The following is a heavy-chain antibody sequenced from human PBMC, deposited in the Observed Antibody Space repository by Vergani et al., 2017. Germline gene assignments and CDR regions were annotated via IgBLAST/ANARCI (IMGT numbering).Heavy chain of an antibody. CDR3: ARASVRSSSWPVDS. V-gene: IGHV4-59*12. D-gene: IGHD6-13*01. CDR2: IYYSGST. Sequence: QVQLQESGPGLVKPSETLSLTCTVSGGSISSYYWSWIRQPPGKGLEWIGYIYYSGSTNYNPSLKSRVTISVDTSKNQFSLKLNSVTAADTAVYYCARASVRSSSWPVDSWGQGTLVTVSS. CDR1: GGSISSYY. J-gene: IGHJ4*02.